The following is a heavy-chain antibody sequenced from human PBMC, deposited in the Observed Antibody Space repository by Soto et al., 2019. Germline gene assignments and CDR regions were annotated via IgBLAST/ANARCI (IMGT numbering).Heavy chain of an antibody. Sequence: GGSLRLSCAASGFTFHDYAMHWVRQAPGKGLEWVSGTSWNSGNMGYADSVKGRFTISRDNAKNSLYLQMNSLRAEDTALYYCAKGQSPAVRTPEFDYWGQGTLVTVSS. J-gene: IGHJ4*02. CDR3: AKGQSPAVRTPEFDY. CDR1: GFTFHDYA. CDR2: TSWNSGNM. V-gene: IGHV3-9*01. D-gene: IGHD2-2*01.